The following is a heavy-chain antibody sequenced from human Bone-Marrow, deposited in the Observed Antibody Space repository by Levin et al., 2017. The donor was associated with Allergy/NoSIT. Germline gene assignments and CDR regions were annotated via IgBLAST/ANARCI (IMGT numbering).Heavy chain of an antibody. Sequence: SQTLSLTCTVSGGSISSSSYYWGWIRQPPGKGLEWIGSIYYSGSTYYNPSLKSRVTISGDTSKNQFSLKLSSVTAADTAVYYWARVFLWFGELFGFWFDPWGQGTLVTVSS. D-gene: IGHD3-10*01. CDR2: IYYSGST. CDR1: GGSISSSSYY. CDR3: ARVFLWFGELFGFWFDP. V-gene: IGHV4-39*01. J-gene: IGHJ5*02.